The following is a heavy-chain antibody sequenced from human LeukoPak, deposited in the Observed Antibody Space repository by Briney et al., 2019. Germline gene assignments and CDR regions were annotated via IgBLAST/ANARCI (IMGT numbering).Heavy chain of an antibody. CDR3: ARDYGGDHYFDY. V-gene: IGHV3-74*01. J-gene: IGHJ4*02. Sequence: QPGGSLRLSCAASGFTFSGYWMHWVRQGPGKGLVWVARINSVGNSPTYAGSVKGRFTISRDNAKNALYLQMNSLRAEDTAVYYCARDYGGDHYFDYWGQGALVTVSS. CDR1: GFTFSGYW. D-gene: IGHD4-23*01. CDR2: INSVGNSP.